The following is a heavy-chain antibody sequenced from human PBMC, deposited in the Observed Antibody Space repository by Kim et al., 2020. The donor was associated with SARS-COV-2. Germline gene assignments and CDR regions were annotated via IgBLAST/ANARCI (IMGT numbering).Heavy chain of an antibody. V-gene: IGHV4-39*07. Sequence: SETLSLTCTVSGGSIISGTHHWGWIRQAPGKGLEWIGSMTYSGHTHYNPSLQSRVSMSVDTSKNQVSLKLSSVTAADTAVYYAFYYDSSGYYYEDYWGQGTLVTVSS. CDR1: GGSIISGTHH. D-gene: IGHD3-22*01. CDR3: FYYDSSGYYYEDY. J-gene: IGHJ4*02. CDR2: MTYSGHT.